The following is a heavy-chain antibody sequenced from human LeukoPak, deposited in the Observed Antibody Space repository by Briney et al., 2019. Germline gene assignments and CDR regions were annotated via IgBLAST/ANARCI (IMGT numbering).Heavy chain of an antibody. CDR3: ATRLRYNGMDV. D-gene: IGHD3-9*01. CDR1: GFTFSSYS. V-gene: IGHV3-21*01. J-gene: IGHJ6*02. CDR2: ISSSSSYI. Sequence: GGSLRLSCAASGFTFSSYSMNWVRQAPGKGLEWVSSISSSSSYIYYADSVKGRFTISRDNAKNSLYLQMNSLRAEDTAVYYGATRLRYNGMDVWSQGTTVTVSS.